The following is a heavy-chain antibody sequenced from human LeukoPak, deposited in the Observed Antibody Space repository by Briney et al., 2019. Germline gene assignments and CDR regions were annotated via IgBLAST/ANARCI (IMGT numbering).Heavy chain of an antibody. J-gene: IGHJ4*02. CDR3: PKDAHYNDSSGSFSHPCYFDY. V-gene: IGHV3-23*01. Sequence: GGSLRLSCAASGFTFSSYAMSWVRQAPGKGLEWVSAISSSGGSTYYADSVKGRFTISRENSKNTLYLQMNSLRAEDTAVYYFPKDAHYNDSSGSFSHPCYFDYSGQGTLVTVSS. CDR2: ISSSGGST. CDR1: GFTFSSYA. D-gene: IGHD3-22*01.